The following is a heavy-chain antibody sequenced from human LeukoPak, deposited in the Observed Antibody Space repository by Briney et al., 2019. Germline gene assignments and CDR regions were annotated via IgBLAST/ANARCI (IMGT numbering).Heavy chain of an antibody. CDR2: ISSSSSTI. J-gene: IGHJ4*02. CDR3: ARGEGLGTTNGXYYFAY. D-gene: IGHD1-7*01. CDR1: GFTFSNSP. V-gene: IGHV3-48*04. Sequence: GGSLRLSCAASGFTFSNSPMSWVRQAPGRGLEGVSYISSSSSTIYYADSVKGRFTISRDNAKNSLYLQMNTLRAEDTAVYYCARGEGLGTTNGXYYFAYWGQGSLVIVSS.